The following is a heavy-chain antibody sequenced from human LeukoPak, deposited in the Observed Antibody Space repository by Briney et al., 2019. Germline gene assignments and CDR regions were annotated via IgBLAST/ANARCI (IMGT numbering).Heavy chain of an antibody. D-gene: IGHD2/OR15-2a*01. V-gene: IGHV1-2*02. CDR2: INPNSGGT. CDR1: GYTFTGYY. CDR3: ARAQESTPFDY. Sequence: ASVKVSCKASGYTFTGYYMRWVRQWPGQGLEWMGWINPNSGGTNYAQKFPGTVTMTRATSTSTAPMEPSRLSSDDTAVYYCARAQESTPFDYWGQGTLLTLSS. J-gene: IGHJ4*02.